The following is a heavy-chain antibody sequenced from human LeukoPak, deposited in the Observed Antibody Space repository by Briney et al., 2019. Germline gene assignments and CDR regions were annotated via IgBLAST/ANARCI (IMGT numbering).Heavy chain of an antibody. CDR1: GYTFTSYD. D-gene: IGHD5-12*01. J-gene: IGHJ4*02. CDR2: IIPIFGTA. CDR3: ARGRFSGYGAD. V-gene: IGHV1-69*13. Sequence: GASVKVSCKASGYTFTSYDINWVRQATGQGLEWMGGIIPIFGTANYAQKFQGRVTITADESTSTAYMELSSLTSDDTAVYYCARGRFSGYGADWGQGTLVTVSS.